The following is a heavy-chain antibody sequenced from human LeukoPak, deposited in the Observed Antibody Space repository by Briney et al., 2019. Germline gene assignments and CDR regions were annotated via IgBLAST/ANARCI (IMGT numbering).Heavy chain of an antibody. Sequence: SETLSLTCTVSGGSISSYYWSWIRQPPGKGLEWMGNIYYSGSTNYNSSLKSRVTVSVDTSKNQFSLKLSSVTTADTAVYYCARHALTTVTDGFDYWGQGTLVTPSS. D-gene: IGHD4-17*01. CDR3: ARHALTTVTDGFDY. CDR1: GGSISSYY. J-gene: IGHJ4*02. V-gene: IGHV4-59*08. CDR2: IYYSGST.